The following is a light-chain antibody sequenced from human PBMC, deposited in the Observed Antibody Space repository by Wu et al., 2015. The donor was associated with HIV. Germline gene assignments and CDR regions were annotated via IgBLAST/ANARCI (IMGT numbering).Light chain of an antibody. CDR1: QSVSSY. CDR3: QQYNDWPQT. Sequence: EIVLTQSPATLSLSPGERATLSCRASQSVSSYLAWYQQKPGQAPRLLIYDASNRATGIPARFSGSGSGTDFTLTISTLQSGDVAVYYCQQYNDWPQTFGQGTKVKS. V-gene: IGKV3-11*01. J-gene: IGKJ1*01. CDR2: DAS.